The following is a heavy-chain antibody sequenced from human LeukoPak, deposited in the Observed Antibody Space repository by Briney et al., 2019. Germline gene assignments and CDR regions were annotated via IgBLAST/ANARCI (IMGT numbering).Heavy chain of an antibody. D-gene: IGHD3-22*01. V-gene: IGHV1-69*05. CDR1: GGTFSSYA. Sequence: ASVKVSCKAPGGTFSSYAISWVRQAPGQGLEWMGRIIPIFGTANYAQKFQGRVTITTDESTSTAYMELSSLRSEDTAVYYCARDKVRVSWFDPWGQGTLVTVSS. CDR3: ARDKVRVSWFDP. J-gene: IGHJ5*02. CDR2: IIPIFGTA.